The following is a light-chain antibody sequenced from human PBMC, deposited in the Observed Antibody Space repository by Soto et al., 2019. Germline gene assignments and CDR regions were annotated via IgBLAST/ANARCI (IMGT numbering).Light chain of an antibody. J-gene: IGLJ3*02. CDR1: GSNIGSTY. Sequence: QSVLTQPPSASATPGQRVTISCSGSGSNIGSTYVDWYQQLPGAAPKLLIYRNNQRPSGVPDRFSGSKSGTSASLAISGLRSEYEADYHCVSWDDSLNHWVFGGGTKLTVL. CDR2: RNN. V-gene: IGLV1-47*01. CDR3: VSWDDSLNHWV.